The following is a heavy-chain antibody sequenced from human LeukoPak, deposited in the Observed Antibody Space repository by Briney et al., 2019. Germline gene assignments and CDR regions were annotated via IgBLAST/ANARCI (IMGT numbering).Heavy chain of an antibody. V-gene: IGHV4-34*01. CDR1: GGSFSGYY. Sequence: SETLSLTCAVYGGSFSGYYWSWIRQPPGKGREWIGEINHSGRTNYNPSLKSRVTISVDTSKNQFSLTLSSVTAADTAVYYCARLSYDFWSRTYGMDVWGQGTTVTVSS. D-gene: IGHD3-3*01. J-gene: IGHJ6*02. CDR3: ARLSYDFWSRTYGMDV. CDR2: INHSGRT.